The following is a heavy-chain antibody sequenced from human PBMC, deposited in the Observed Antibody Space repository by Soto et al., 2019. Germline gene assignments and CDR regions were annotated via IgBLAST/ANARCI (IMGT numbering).Heavy chain of an antibody. D-gene: IGHD6-19*01. V-gene: IGHV4-34*01. CDR2: INHSGST. J-gene: IGHJ4*02. Sequence: QVQLQQWGAGLLKPSETLSLTCAVYGGSFSGYYWSWIRQPPGKGLEWIGEINHSGSTNYNPSLKSRVTISVDTSKKQFSLKLSSVTAADTAVYYCARGKAVAGTIAAGPFDYWGQGTLVTVSS. CDR3: ARGKAVAGTIAAGPFDY. CDR1: GGSFSGYY.